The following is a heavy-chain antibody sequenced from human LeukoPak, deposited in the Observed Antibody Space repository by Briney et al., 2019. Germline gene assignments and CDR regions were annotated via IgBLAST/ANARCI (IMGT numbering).Heavy chain of an antibody. D-gene: IGHD3-22*01. CDR2: IYHSGST. CDR3: ARAPPGDYYDSSGYYLVRGAFDI. CDR1: GYSISSDYY. J-gene: IGHJ3*02. Sequence: SETLSLTCTVSGYSISSDYYWDWIRQPPGKGLEWIGSIYHSGSTFYNPSLKSRVAMSVDTSKNQFSLKLSSVTAADTAVYYCARAPPGDYYDSSGYYLVRGAFDIWGQGTMVTVSS. V-gene: IGHV4-38-2*02.